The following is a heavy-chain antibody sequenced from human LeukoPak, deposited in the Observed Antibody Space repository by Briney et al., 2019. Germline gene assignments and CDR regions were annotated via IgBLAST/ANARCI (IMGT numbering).Heavy chain of an antibody. CDR2: IIPIFGTA. J-gene: IGHJ6*03. CDR3: ARDSSRDSYHGPVFGYYYYMDV. Sequence: SVKVSCKASGGTFSSYAISWVRQAPGQGLEWMGGIIPIFGTANYAQKFQGRVTITTDESTSTAYMELSSLRSEDTAVYYCARDSSRDSYHGPVFGYYYYMDVWGKGTTVTVSS. V-gene: IGHV1-69*05. CDR1: GGTFSSYA. D-gene: IGHD5-24*01.